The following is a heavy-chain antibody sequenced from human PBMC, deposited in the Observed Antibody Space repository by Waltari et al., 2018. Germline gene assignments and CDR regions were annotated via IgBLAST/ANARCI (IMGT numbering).Heavy chain of an antibody. D-gene: IGHD1-26*01. CDR1: GGSISRGSYY. V-gene: IGHV4-61*02. Sequence: QVQLQESGPGLVKPSQTLSLTCTVSGGSISRGSYYWSWIRQPAGKGLEWIGRIYTSGSTNYNPSLKSRVTISVDTSKNQFSLKLSSVTAADTAVYYCARREDSGSYRRAFDIWGQGTMVTVSS. CDR3: ARREDSGSYRRAFDI. CDR2: IYTSGST. J-gene: IGHJ3*02.